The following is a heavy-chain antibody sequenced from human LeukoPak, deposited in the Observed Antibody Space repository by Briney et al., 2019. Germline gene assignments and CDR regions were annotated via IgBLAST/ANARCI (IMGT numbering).Heavy chain of an antibody. CDR1: GGSISSSSYY. Sequence: SETLSLTCTVSGGSISSSSYYWGWIRQPPGKGLEWIGSIYYSGSTYYNPSLKSRVTISVDTSKNQFSLNLRSVTATDTAIYFCARDPDYYDPGYWGQGTLVTVSS. D-gene: IGHD3-22*01. V-gene: IGHV4-39*02. CDR2: IYYSGST. J-gene: IGHJ4*02. CDR3: ARDPDYYDPGY.